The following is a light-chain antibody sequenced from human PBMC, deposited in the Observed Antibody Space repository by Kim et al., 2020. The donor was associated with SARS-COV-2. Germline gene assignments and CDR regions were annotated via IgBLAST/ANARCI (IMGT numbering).Light chain of an antibody. Sequence: WSPGERATHSCRASQSVSSYLAWYQQKPGQAPRLLIYDASNRATGIPARFSGSGSGTDFTLTISSLEPEDFAVYYCQQRSNWPPYTFGQGTKLEI. CDR1: QSVSSY. CDR2: DAS. J-gene: IGKJ2*01. V-gene: IGKV3-11*01. CDR3: QQRSNWPPYT.